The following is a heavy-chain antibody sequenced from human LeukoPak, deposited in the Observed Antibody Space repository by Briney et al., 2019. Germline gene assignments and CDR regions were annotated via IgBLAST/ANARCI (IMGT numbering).Heavy chain of an antibody. D-gene: IGHD3-3*01. CDR2: ISGSGGST. V-gene: IGHV3-23*01. CDR1: GFTFSSYA. Sequence: GGSLRLSCAASGFTFSSYAMSWVRQAPGKGLEWVSAISGSGGSTYYADSVKGRFTISRDNSKNTLYLQMNSLRAEDTAVYYCAKGNVRFLEWLLCNYWGQGTLVTVSS. J-gene: IGHJ4*02. CDR3: AKGNVRFLEWLLCNY.